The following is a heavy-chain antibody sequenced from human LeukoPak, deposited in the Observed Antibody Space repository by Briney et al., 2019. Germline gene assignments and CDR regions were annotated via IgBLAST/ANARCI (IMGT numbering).Heavy chain of an antibody. D-gene: IGHD5-24*01. CDR1: GFTFDDYA. CDR2: ISGDGGST. V-gene: IGHV3-43*02. CDR3: AKDKRRDGYASSDY. J-gene: IGHJ4*02. Sequence: PGGALRLSCAASGFTFDDYAMHWVRQAPGKGLEWVSLISGDGGSTYYADSVKGGFTISRDNSKNSLYLQMNSPRTEDTALYYSAKDKRRDGYASSDYWGQRTLVTASS.